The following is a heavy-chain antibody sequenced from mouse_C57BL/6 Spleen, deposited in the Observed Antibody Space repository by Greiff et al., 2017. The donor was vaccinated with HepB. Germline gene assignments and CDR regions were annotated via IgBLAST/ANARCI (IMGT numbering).Heavy chain of an antibody. J-gene: IGHJ2*01. CDR1: GFTFSSYA. CDR2: ISDGGSYT. Sequence: EVKLVESGGGLVKPGGSLKLSCAASGFTFSSYAMSWVRQTPEKRLEWVATISDGGSYTYYPDNVKGRFTISRDNAKNNLYLQMSHLKSEDTAMYYCARDHYYGSSYVGDYFDYWGQGTTLTVSS. CDR3: ARDHYYGSSYVGDYFDY. V-gene: IGHV5-4*01. D-gene: IGHD1-1*01.